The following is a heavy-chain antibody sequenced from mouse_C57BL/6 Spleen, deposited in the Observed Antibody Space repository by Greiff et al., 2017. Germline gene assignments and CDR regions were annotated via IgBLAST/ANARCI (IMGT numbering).Heavy chain of an antibody. D-gene: IGHD2-3*01. Sequence: VKLQQPGTELVKPGASVKLSCKASGYTFTSYWMHWVKQRPGQGLEWIGNINPSNGGTNYNEKFKSKATLTVDKSSSTAYMQRSSLTSEDSAVYYCAKPDGYLYFDDWGQGTTLTVSS. V-gene: IGHV1-53*01. CDR3: AKPDGYLYFDD. J-gene: IGHJ2*01. CDR1: GYTFTSYW. CDR2: INPSNGGT.